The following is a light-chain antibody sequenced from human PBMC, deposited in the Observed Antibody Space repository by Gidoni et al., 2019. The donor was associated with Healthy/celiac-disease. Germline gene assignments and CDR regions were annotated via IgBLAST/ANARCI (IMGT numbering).Light chain of an antibody. J-gene: IGKJ2*01. CDR3: QQSYSTPYT. CDR1: QSISSY. V-gene: IGKV1-39*01. CDR2: AAS. Sequence: DRVTITSRASQSISSYLNWYQQKPGKAPKRLIYAASSLQSGVPSRFSASGSWTDFTLTISSLQPEDFATYYCQQSYSTPYTFGQGTKLEIK.